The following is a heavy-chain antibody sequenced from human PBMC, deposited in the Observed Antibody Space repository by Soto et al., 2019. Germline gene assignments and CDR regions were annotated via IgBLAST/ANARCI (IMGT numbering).Heavy chain of an antibody. J-gene: IGHJ4*02. Sequence: DLEWLAHIFSNDEKSYSTSLKSRLTISKDTSKSQVVLTMTNMDPVDTATYYCARIRRGSWYGPYYFDYWGQGTLVTVSS. V-gene: IGHV2-26*01. D-gene: IGHD6-13*01. CDR3: ARIRRGSWYGPYYFDY. CDR2: IFSNDEK.